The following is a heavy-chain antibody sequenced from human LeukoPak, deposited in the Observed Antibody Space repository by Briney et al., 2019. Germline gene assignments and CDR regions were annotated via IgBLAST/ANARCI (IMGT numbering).Heavy chain of an antibody. CDR1: GFTFDDYG. Sequence: RTGGSLRLSCAASGFTFDDYGMSWARQSPGKGLEWVSGIKWNGGSTGYGDSVKGRFTISRDNSKNTLYLQMNSLRAEDTAVYYCAKSDYGSGSYYNLPRCVYWGQGTLVTVSS. J-gene: IGHJ4*02. CDR3: AKSDYGSGSYYNLPRCVY. CDR2: IKWNGGST. D-gene: IGHD3-10*01. V-gene: IGHV3-20*04.